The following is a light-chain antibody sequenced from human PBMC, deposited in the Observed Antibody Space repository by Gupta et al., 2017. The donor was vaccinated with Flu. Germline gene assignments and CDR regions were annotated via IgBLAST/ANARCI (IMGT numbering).Light chain of an antibody. CDR1: KIGRKS. J-gene: IGLJ3*02. CDR2: ADD. CDR3: QVWDFTSCRV. Sequence: SEVLTQPPSVPVPPGQTARLTCGGIKIGRKSVHGYLQRSGQAPVLVVHADDDRPSGIPDRISGSKSANTATLALTRVESGDEADYFCQVWDFTSCRVFGVVTKLTVL. V-gene: IGLV3-21*02.